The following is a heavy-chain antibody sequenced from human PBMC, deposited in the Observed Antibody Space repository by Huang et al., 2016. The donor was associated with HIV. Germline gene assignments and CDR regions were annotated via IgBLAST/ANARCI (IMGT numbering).Heavy chain of an antibody. CDR1: GGSFSGYY. Sequence: QVQLQQRGAGLLRPSETLSLTCAVYGGSFSGYYGTWIRQPPGKGLEWIGEINHSESTNYNPSLKSRVAISVETSRNQFSLTLTSVTAADTAVYYCARGQGGYYYYYMYVWGKGTTVTVSS. CDR2: INHSEST. CDR3: ARGQGGYYYYYMYV. J-gene: IGHJ6*03. V-gene: IGHV4-34*01.